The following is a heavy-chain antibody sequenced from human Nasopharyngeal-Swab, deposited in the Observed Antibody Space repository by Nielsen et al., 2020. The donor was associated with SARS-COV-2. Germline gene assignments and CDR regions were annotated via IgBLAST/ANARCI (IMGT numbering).Heavy chain of an antibody. V-gene: IGHV3-21*01. CDR3: AADSGSYFGYYYYGMDV. CDR1: GFTFSSYS. J-gene: IGHJ6*02. D-gene: IGHD1-26*01. Sequence: GGSLRLSCAASGFTFSSYSMSWVRQAPGKGLEWVSSISSSSSYIYYADSVKGRFTISRDNAKNSLYLQMNSLRAEDTAVYYCAADSGSYFGYYYYGMDVWGQGTTVTVSS. CDR2: ISSSSSYI.